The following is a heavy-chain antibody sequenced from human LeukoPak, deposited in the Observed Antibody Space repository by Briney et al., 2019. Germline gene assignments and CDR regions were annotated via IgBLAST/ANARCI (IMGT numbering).Heavy chain of an antibody. V-gene: IGHV4-39*07. CDR3: ARGPGYCSSTSCYAFDY. D-gene: IGHD2-2*01. CDR2: IYYSGST. Sequence: PSETLSLTCTVSGGSISSSSYYWGWIRQPPGKGLEWTGSIYYSGSTYYNPSLKSRVTISVDTSKNQFSLKLSSVTAADTAVYYCARGPGYCSSTSCYAFDYWGQGTLVTVSS. CDR1: GGSISSSSYY. J-gene: IGHJ4*02.